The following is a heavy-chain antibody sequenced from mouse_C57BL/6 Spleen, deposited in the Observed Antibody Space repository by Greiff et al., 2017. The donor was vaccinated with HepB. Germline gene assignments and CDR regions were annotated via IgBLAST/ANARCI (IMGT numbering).Heavy chain of an antibody. CDR2: INPGSGGT. CDR1: GYAFTNYL. J-gene: IGHJ4*01. CDR3: AKQAPHYGSIYRGGMDY. Sequence: VQLQESGAELVRPGTSVKVSCKASGYAFTNYLIEWVKQRPGQGLEWIGVINPGSGGTNYNEKFKGKATLTADKSSSTAYMQLSSLTSEGSAVSICAKQAPHYGSIYRGGMDYWGQGTSVTVSS. V-gene: IGHV1-54*01. D-gene: IGHD1-1*01.